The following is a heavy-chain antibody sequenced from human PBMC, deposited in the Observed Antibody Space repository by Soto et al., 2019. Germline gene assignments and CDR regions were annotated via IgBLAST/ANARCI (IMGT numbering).Heavy chain of an antibody. CDR1: GFTFSSYA. CDR2: ISGSGGST. V-gene: IGHV3-23*01. Sequence: GSLRLSCAASGFTFSSYAMSWVRQAPGKGLEWVSAISGSGGSTYYADSVKGRFTISRDNSKNTLYLQMNSLRAEDTAVYYCAKTRSRGYSYGCFDYWGQGTLVTVSS. D-gene: IGHD5-18*01. J-gene: IGHJ4*02. CDR3: AKTRSRGYSYGCFDY.